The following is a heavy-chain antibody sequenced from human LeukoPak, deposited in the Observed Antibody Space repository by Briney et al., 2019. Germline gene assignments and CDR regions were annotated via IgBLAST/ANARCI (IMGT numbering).Heavy chain of an antibody. CDR1: GFTFSSYA. CDR3: AKGARYYGSGPGLQNLYYFDY. Sequence: GGSLRLSCAASGFTFSSYAVSWVRQAPGKGLEWVSAISGSGGSTYYADSVKGRFTISRDNSKNTLYLQMNSLRAEDTAVYYCAKGARYYGSGPGLQNLYYFDYWGQGTLVTVPS. V-gene: IGHV3-23*01. D-gene: IGHD3-10*01. J-gene: IGHJ4*02. CDR2: ISGSGGST.